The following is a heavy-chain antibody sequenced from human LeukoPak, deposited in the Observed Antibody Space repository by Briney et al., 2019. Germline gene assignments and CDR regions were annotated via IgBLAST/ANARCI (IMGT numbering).Heavy chain of an antibody. D-gene: IGHD3-22*01. CDR2: IYYSGCT. V-gene: IGHV4-59*01. CDR3: ASNYYDSSGYYIEYFQH. CDR1: GGSISSYY. J-gene: IGHJ1*01. Sequence: SGTLSLTCTVSGGSISSYYWSWIRQPPGQGLEWIGYIYYSGCTNYNPSLKSRVTISVDTSKNQFSLKLSSVTAADTAVYYCASNYYDSSGYYIEYFQHWGQGTLVT.